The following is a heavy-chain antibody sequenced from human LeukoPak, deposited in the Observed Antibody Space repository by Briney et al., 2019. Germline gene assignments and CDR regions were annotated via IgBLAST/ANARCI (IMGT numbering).Heavy chain of an antibody. V-gene: IGHV1-69*02. CDR1: VGAFSSYT. J-gene: IGHJ4*02. CDR2: IIPILGIA. D-gene: IGHD3-22*01. CDR3: ASLDYYDSSGSRFFDY. Sequence: SVKVSCKASVGAFSSYTISWVRQAPGQGLEWMGRIIPILGIANYAQKFQGRVTITADKSTSTAYMELSSLRSEDTAVYYCASLDYYDSSGSRFFDYWGQGTLVTVSS.